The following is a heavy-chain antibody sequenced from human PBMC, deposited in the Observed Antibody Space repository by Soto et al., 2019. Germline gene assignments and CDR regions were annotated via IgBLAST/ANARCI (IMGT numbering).Heavy chain of an antibody. D-gene: IGHD4-4*01. CDR3: ARLGNYYQSLDP. CDR2: INTGNGNT. V-gene: IGHV1-3*04. Sequence: VASVKVSCKASGYSFTSYAMHWVRQAPGQSLEWMGWINTGNGNTKCSQQFQGRITITRDTSASTAYMELSSLILEDTAVYYCARLGNYYQSLDPWGPGTLVTVSS. J-gene: IGHJ5*02. CDR1: GYSFTSYA.